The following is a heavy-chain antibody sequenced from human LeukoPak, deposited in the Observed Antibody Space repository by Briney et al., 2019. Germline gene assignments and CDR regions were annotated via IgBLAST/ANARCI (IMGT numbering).Heavy chain of an antibody. V-gene: IGHV5-51*01. CDR2: IYPGDSDT. J-gene: IGHJ4*02. D-gene: IGHD6-13*01. CDR1: GYSFTSYR. Sequence: GESLKISCKGSGYSFTSYRIGWVRQMPGKGLEWMGIIYPGDSDTRYSPSFQGQVTISADKSISTAYLQWSSLKASDTAMYYCARLRGSSWYWDYFDYWGQGTLVTVSS. CDR3: ARLRGSSWYWDYFDY.